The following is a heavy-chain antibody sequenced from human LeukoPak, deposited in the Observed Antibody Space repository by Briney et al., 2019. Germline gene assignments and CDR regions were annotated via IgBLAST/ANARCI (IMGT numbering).Heavy chain of an antibody. CDR3: ARVKSVYSSGFIDY. Sequence: ASVKVSCKASGGTFISYAISWVRQAPGQGLEWMGGIIPIFGTANYAQKFQGRVTITADESTSTAYMELSSLRYEDTAVYYCARVKSVYSSGFIDYWGQGTLVTVSS. CDR1: GGTFISYA. J-gene: IGHJ4*02. V-gene: IGHV1-69*13. CDR2: IIPIFGTA. D-gene: IGHD6-19*01.